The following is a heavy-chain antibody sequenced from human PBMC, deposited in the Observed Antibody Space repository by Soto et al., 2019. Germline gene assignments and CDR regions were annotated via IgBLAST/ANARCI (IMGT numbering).Heavy chain of an antibody. CDR1: GFTFTSSA. D-gene: IGHD6-13*01. V-gene: IGHV1-58*01. J-gene: IGHJ6*02. CDR3: AAPDRYSSSWYQKAYYYGMDV. CDR2: IVVGSGNT. Sequence: SAKASCKASGFTFTSSAVQWVRQDRRQRLEWIGWIVVGSGNTNYAQKFQERVTITRDMSTSTAYMELSSLRSEDTAVYYCAAPDRYSSSWYQKAYYYGMDVWGQGTTVTVSS.